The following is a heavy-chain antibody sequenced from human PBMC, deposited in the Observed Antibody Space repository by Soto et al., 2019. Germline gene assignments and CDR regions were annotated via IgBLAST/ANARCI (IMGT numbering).Heavy chain of an antibody. CDR2: ISGYNGNT. CDR3: AATGGNYFGLDV. Sequence: QVRLVQSGSEVKKLGASVKVSCKSSDNTFTHYGINWVRQATGQGLEWMGWISGYNGNTKYAQKFQDRVTMTADTSTRTAFMEVRSLTSDDTGVYFCAATGGNYFGLDVWGQGTTVTVSS. D-gene: IGHD2-8*02. V-gene: IGHV1-18*01. CDR1: DNTFTHYG. J-gene: IGHJ6*02.